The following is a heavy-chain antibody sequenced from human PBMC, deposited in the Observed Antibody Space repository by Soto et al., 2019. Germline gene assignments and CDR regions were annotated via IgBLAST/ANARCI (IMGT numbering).Heavy chain of an antibody. CDR2: IWYDGSNK. V-gene: IGHV3-33*01. D-gene: IGHD4-17*01. CDR3: AREDYGDSHDY. J-gene: IGHJ4*02. Sequence: GGSLRLSCAASGFTFSNYGMHWVRQAPGKGLEWVAVIWYDGSNKYYADSVKGRFTISRDKSKNKLYLQINSLRAEDTAVYYCAREDYGDSHDYWGQGTLVTVSS. CDR1: GFTFSNYG.